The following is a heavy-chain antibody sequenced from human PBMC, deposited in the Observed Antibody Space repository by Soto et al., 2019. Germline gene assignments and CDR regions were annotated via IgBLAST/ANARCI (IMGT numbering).Heavy chain of an antibody. Sequence: QVQLVESGGGVVQPGRSLRLSCAASGFTFSSYGMHWVRQAPGKGLEWVAVISYDGSNKYYADSVKGRFTISRDNSKNTLYLQMNSLRAEDTAVYYCAKDSGSSWYPLHYYYGMDVWGQGTTVTVSS. D-gene: IGHD6-13*01. CDR3: AKDSGSSWYPLHYYYGMDV. CDR1: GFTFSSYG. CDR2: ISYDGSNK. V-gene: IGHV3-30*18. J-gene: IGHJ6*02.